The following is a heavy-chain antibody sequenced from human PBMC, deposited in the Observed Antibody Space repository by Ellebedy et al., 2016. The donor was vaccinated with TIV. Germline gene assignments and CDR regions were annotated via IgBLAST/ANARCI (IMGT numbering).Heavy chain of an antibody. CDR3: ARRTNTGSYNYFNY. V-gene: IGHV4-4*07. CDR2: IYTSGST. CDR1: GDSISDYC. D-gene: IGHD1-26*01. J-gene: IGHJ4*02. Sequence: SETLSLTXRVSGDSISDYCWAWFRQPAGKGLEWIGRIYTSGSTNYNPSLNSRVTMSIDTSKNQFSLRLSSVTAADTAVYYCARRTNTGSYNYFNYWGQGTLVTVSS.